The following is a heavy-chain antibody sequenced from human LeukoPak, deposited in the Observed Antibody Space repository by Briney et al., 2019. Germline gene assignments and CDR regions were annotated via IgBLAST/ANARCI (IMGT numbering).Heavy chain of an antibody. J-gene: IGHJ4*02. CDR1: GFTFSSYS. CDR2: ISSSSSYI. V-gene: IGHV3-21*01. D-gene: IGHD3-9*01. CDR3: ARDRTYYDILTGYPPYYFDY. Sequence: PGGSLRLSCAASGFTFSSYSMNWVRQAPGKGLEWVSSISSSSSYIYYADSVKGRFTISRDNAKNSLYLQMNSLRAEDMAVYYCARDRTYYDILTGYPPYYFDYWGQGTLVTVSS.